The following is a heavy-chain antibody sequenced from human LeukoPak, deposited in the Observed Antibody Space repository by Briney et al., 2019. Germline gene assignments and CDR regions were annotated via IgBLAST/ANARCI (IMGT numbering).Heavy chain of an antibody. CDR3: ARIFGSSPSFDY. J-gene: IGHJ4*02. CDR2: IIPIFGTV. Sequence: SVKVSCKASGGTFSSYAISWVRQAPGQGLEWMEGIIPIFGTVNYAQKFQGRVTITADESTSTAYMELSSLRSQDTAVYYCARIFGSSPSFDYWGQGTLVTVSS. D-gene: IGHD6-6*01. V-gene: IGHV1-69*13. CDR1: GGTFSSYA.